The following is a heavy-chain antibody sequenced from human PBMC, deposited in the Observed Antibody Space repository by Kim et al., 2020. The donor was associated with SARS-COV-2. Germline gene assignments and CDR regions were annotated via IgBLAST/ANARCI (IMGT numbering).Heavy chain of an antibody. J-gene: IGHJ5*01. Sequence: GGSLRLSCAASGFTFSRFWMKWVRQAPGKGLEWVAKIKQDGSEKNYVDSVKGRFTISRDNAKNLVYLEMNSLRAEDTAVYYCARGVTAAFDSWGQGTLVT. CDR2: IKQDGSEK. CDR1: GFTFSRFW. V-gene: IGHV3-7*01. CDR3: ARGVTAAFDS. D-gene: IGHD6-13*01.